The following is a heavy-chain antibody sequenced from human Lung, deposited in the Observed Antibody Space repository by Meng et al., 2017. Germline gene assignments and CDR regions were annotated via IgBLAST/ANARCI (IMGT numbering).Heavy chain of an antibody. J-gene: IGHJ4*02. CDR1: GGSFSDYY. Sequence: HVQLQQWGAGLLKPSETLSLTCGVVGGSFSDYYWSWIRQPPGKGLEWIGEINHSGSTNYNPSLESRATISVDTSQNNLSLKLSSVTAADSAVYYCARGPTTMAHDFDYWGQGTLVTVSS. V-gene: IGHV4-34*01. CDR2: INHSGST. D-gene: IGHD4-11*01. CDR3: ARGPTTMAHDFDY.